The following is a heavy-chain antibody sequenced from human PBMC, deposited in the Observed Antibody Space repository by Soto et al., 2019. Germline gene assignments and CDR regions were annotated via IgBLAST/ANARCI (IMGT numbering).Heavy chain of an antibody. V-gene: IGHV3-53*01. D-gene: IGHD4-17*01. Sequence: GGGLRLPCAISGFTVSRNYMSWVRQAPGKGLEWVSVIYSGGSTYYADSVKGRFTISRDNSKNTLYLQMNSLRAEDTAVYYCARVRTTDDAFDIWGQGTMVTVSS. J-gene: IGHJ3*02. CDR3: ARVRTTDDAFDI. CDR1: GFTVSRNY. CDR2: IYSGGST.